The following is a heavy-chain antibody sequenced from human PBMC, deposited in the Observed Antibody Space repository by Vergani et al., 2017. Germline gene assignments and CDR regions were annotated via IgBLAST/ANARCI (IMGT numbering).Heavy chain of an antibody. D-gene: IGHD3-22*01. CDR2: IYYSGNT. CDR3: ARVRRDDSSGYYDYYGMDV. Sequence: QVQLQESGPGLVKPSQTLSLTCTVSGGSISSGDYYWSWIRQPPGKGLEWIGYIYYSGNTYYNPSLKSRVTISVNTSKNQFSLKLSSVTAADTAVYYCARVRRDDSSGYYDYYGMDVWGQGTTVTVSS. V-gene: IGHV4-30-4*01. CDR1: GGSISSGDYY. J-gene: IGHJ6*02.